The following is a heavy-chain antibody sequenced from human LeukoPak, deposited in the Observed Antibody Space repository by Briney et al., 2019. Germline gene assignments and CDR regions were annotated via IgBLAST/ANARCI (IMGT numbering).Heavy chain of an antibody. CDR3: VRDPYCRGGGSCYNY. Sequence: GGSLRLSCAASGFTVSNNYMSWVRQAPGQGLEWVSIISNGDNTYYADSVKARFTICRDNTKNTMYLQMNSLRAEDTAIYYCVRDPYCRGGGSCYNYWGQGTLVTVSS. D-gene: IGHD2-15*01. CDR2: ISNGDNT. CDR1: GFTVSNNY. J-gene: IGHJ4*02. V-gene: IGHV3-66*01.